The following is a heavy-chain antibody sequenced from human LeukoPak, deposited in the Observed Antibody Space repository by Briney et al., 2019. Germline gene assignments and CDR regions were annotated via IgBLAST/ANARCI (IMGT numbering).Heavy chain of an antibody. CDR2: IYYSGST. V-gene: IGHV4-59*08. D-gene: IGHD2-15*01. CDR3: ARHVGYGGGLDY. Sequence: SSETLSLTCTVSGGSISSYYWSWIRQPPGKGLEWIGYIYYSGSTNYNPSLKSRVTISVDTSKNQFSLKLSSVTAADTAVYYCARHVGYGGGLDYWGQGTLVTVSS. J-gene: IGHJ4*02. CDR1: GGSISSYY.